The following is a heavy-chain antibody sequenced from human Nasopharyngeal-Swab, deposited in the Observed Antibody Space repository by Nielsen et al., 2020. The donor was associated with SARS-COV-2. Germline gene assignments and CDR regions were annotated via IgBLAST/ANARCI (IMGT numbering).Heavy chain of an antibody. CDR3: AKANTRDFDY. CDR1: GFTFSDHY. V-gene: IGHV3-11*05. Sequence: GGSLRLSCAASGFTFSDHYMTWIRQAPGKGLEWVLYISPSSSDTNYADSVKGRFTISRDNSRKTLYLQMNSLRAEDTAVYHCAKANTRDFDYWGQGTLVTVSS. J-gene: IGHJ4*02. CDR2: ISPSSSDT.